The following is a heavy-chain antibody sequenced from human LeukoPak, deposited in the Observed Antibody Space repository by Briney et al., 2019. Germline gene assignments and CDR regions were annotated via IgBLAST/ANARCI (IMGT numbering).Heavy chain of an antibody. CDR3: ARRVPMVRGVYGMDV. D-gene: IGHD3-10*01. CDR2: INHSGST. Sequence: SETLSLTCAVYGGSFSGYYWSWIRQPPGKGLEWIGEINHSGSTNYNPSLKSRVTISVDTPKNQFSLKLSSVTAADTAVYYCARRVPMVRGVYGMDVWGQGTTVTVSS. J-gene: IGHJ6*02. V-gene: IGHV4-34*01. CDR1: GGSFSGYY.